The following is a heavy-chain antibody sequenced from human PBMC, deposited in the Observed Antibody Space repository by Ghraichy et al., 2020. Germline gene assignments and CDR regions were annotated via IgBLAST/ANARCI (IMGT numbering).Heavy chain of an antibody. CDR1: GFTFSSYW. V-gene: IGHV3-7*01. Sequence: GGSLRLSCAASGFTFSSYWMSWVRQAPGKGLEWVANIKQDGSEKYYVDSVKGRFTISRVNAKNSLYLQMNSLRAEDTAVYYCARGGGYCSSTSCPQGRSSRGFDCWGQGTLVTVSS. CDR3: ARGGGYCSSTSCPQGRSSRGFDC. CDR2: IKQDGSEK. J-gene: IGHJ4*02. D-gene: IGHD2-2*01.